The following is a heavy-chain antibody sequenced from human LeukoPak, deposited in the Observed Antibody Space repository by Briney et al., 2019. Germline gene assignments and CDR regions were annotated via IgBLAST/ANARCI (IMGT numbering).Heavy chain of an antibody. CDR2: ISGSSGCT. V-gene: IGHV3-23*01. CDR1: GFTFSSYA. Sequence: PGGSLRLSCAASGFTFSSYAMSWVRQAPGKGLEWGSAISGSSGCTYYADSVKGRFTISRDNSKNTLYLQMNSLRAEDTAVYYCAKDYDILTGSEYWGQGTLVTVSS. CDR3: AKDYDILTGSEY. J-gene: IGHJ4*02. D-gene: IGHD3-9*01.